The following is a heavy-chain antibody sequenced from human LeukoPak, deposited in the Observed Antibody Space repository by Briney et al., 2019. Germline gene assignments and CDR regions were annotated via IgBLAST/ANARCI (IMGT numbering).Heavy chain of an antibody. D-gene: IGHD4-17*01. J-gene: IGHJ3*02. V-gene: IGHV3-23*01. Sequence: GGSLRLSCTASGFTFSTYATMWVRQTPGKGLEWVSAIRAGGGSAHYADSVKGRFTISRDNSKHTLFLQMNSLRAEDTAVYYCARDPNGDYIGAFDMWGPGTMVTVSS. CDR3: ARDPNGDYIGAFDM. CDR2: IRAGGGSA. CDR1: GFTFSTYA.